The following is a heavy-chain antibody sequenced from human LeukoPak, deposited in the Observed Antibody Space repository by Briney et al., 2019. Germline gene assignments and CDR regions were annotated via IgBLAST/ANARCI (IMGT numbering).Heavy chain of an antibody. V-gene: IGHV1-2*02. CDR1: GYTFTGYY. J-gene: IGHJ4*02. CDR3: TRGSGTSWFDY. CDR2: INPNSGGT. Sequence: ASVKVSCKASGYTFTGYYMHWVRQAPGQGLEWMGWINPNSGGTNYAQKFQGRVTMTRDTSISTAYMEVSSLTSDDTAVYYCTRGSGTSWFDYWGQGSLVTVSP. D-gene: IGHD2-2*01.